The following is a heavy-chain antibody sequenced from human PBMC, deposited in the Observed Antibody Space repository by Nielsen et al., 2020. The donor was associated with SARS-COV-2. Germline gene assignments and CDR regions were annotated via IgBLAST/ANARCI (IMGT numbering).Heavy chain of an antibody. Sequence: ASVKVSCKASGYTFTSYYVHWVRQAPGQGLEWMGIINPRDDITRYAQKLQGRVTMTTDTSTSTAYMELRSLRSDDTAVYYCARDPGDEWLRLSYYYYGMDVWGQGTTVTVSS. V-gene: IGHV1-46*01. CDR3: ARDPGDEWLRLSYYYYGMDV. CDR2: INPRDDIT. CDR1: GYTFTSYY. J-gene: IGHJ6*02. D-gene: IGHD5-12*01.